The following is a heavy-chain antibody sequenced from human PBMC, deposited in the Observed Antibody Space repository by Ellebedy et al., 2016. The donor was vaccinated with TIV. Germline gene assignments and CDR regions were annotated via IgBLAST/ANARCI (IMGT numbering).Heavy chain of an antibody. D-gene: IGHD3-9*01. V-gene: IGHV3-23*01. CDR2: ISGGGGST. CDR3: AKPYDILNSPFHH. J-gene: IGHJ1*01. CDR1: GFTFSSYP. Sequence: GESLKISCAASGFTFSSYPMNWVRQAPGKGLEWVSSISGGGGSTYYADSVKGRFTISRDNSKNTLFLQMNSLRAEDTAVYYCAKPYDILNSPFHHWGQGTLVTVSS.